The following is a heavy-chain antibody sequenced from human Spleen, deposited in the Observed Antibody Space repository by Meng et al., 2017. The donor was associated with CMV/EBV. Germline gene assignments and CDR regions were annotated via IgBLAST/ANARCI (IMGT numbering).Heavy chain of an antibody. Sequence: AAGFSFSGSGIHCGRQDPGKGREWVAFMRYDRNNEYYGDSVKSRFTISRDNSKSTLWLQMNSLKPEDTALYYCVRDQGAYRSCPHDCWGQGTLVTVSS. CDR2: MRYDRNNE. CDR1: GFSFSGSG. D-gene: IGHD5-12*01. CDR3: VRDQGAYRSCPHDC. J-gene: IGHJ4*02. V-gene: IGHV3-30*02.